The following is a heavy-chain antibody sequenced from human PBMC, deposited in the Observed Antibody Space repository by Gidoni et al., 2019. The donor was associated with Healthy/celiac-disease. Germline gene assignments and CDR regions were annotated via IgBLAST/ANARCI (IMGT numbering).Heavy chain of an antibody. Sequence: VQLVESGGGLVQPVGSLRLSCAASGFPFSSYSMNWVRQAPGKGLEWGSYISSSSSTTYYADSVKGRFTISRDNAKNSLYLQMNSLRDEDTAVYYCARAGFHPARWFDPWGQGTLVTVSS. CDR1: GFPFSSYS. D-gene: IGHD1-1*01. J-gene: IGHJ5*02. V-gene: IGHV3-48*02. CDR2: ISSSSSTT. CDR3: ARAGFHPARWFDP.